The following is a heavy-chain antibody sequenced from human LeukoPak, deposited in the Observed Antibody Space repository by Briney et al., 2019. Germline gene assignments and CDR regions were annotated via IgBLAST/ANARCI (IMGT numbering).Heavy chain of an antibody. CDR2: FDPEDGET. CDR1: GYTLTELS. J-gene: IGHJ4*02. Sequence: PGASVKVSCKVSGYTLTELSMHWVRQAPGKGLEWMGGFDPEDGETIYAQKFQGRVTITADESTSTAYMELSSLRSEDTAVYYCARVCTSCYTEDVWGQGTLVTVSS. CDR3: ARVCTSCYTEDV. V-gene: IGHV1-24*01. D-gene: IGHD2-2*02.